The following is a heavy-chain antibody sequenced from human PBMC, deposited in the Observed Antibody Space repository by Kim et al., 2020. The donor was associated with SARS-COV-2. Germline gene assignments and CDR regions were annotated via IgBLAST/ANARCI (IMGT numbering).Heavy chain of an antibody. J-gene: IGHJ6*02. D-gene: IGHD2-15*01. CDR1: GGSFSGYY. CDR3: AGPRSRGGYCSGGSCYKQARPNYSYYGMDV. Sequence: SETLSLTCAVYGGSFSGYYWSWIRQPPGKGLEWIGEINHSGSTNYNPSLKSRVTISVDTSKNQFSLKLSSVTAADTAVYYCAGPRSRGGYCSGGSCYKQARPNYSYYGMDVWGQGTTVTVSS. CDR2: INHSGST. V-gene: IGHV4-34*01.